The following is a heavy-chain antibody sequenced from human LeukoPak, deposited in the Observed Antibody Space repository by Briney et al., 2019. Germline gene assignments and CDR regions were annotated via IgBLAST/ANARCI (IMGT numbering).Heavy chain of an antibody. CDR1: GFTFSSYA. D-gene: IGHD5-18*01. V-gene: IGHV3-23*01. CDR2: ISGSGGST. Sequence: GGSLRLSCAASGFTFSSYAMSWVRQAPGKGLEWVSAISGSGGSTYYADSVKGRFTISRDNSKNTLYLQMNSLRAEDTAVYYCAKGERGYSYGYLSYWGQGTLVTVSS. J-gene: IGHJ4*02. CDR3: AKGERGYSYGYLSY.